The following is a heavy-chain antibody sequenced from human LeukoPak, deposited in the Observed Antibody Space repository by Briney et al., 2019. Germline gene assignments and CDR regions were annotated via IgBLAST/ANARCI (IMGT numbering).Heavy chain of an antibody. CDR2: ISGSGTKT. V-gene: IGHV3-23*01. J-gene: IGHJ4*02. Sequence: GGSLRLSCAASGFTFKIYNMNWVRQAPGKGLEWVSAISGSGTKTYYADSVRGRFTISRDNSKNTLSLQMSSLRAEDTAVYYCAKAEWELLSYFDYWGQGMLVIVSS. D-gene: IGHD1-26*01. CDR1: GFTFKIYN. CDR3: AKAEWELLSYFDY.